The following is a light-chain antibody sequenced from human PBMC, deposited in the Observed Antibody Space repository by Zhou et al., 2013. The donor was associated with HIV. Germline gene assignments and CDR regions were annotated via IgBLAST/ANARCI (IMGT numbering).Light chain of an antibody. J-gene: IGKJ4*01. V-gene: IGKV1-27*01. CDR1: QGIGTY. CDR2: AAS. Sequence: DVQMTQSPSSLSASVGDRVTITCRASQGIGTYLAWYQQKPGEVPRLLIYAASTLQSGVPSRFSGSGSGTHFTLTISSLQPEDVATYYCQQYKIYPLTFGGGTKVEIK. CDR3: QQYKIYPLT.